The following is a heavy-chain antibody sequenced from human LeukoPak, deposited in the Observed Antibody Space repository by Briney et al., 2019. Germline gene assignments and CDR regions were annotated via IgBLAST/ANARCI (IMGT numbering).Heavy chain of an antibody. V-gene: IGHV3-21*01. CDR1: GFTFSGYD. J-gene: IGHJ5*02. CDR2: ISGSSSYI. Sequence: SGGPLRLSCAASGFTFSGYDMNWVRQAPGKGLEWVSSISGSSSYIYYADSMKGRFTISRDNGKNSLYLQMNSLRAEDTAVYFCARRSSNVAARNNWFDPWGQGTLVTVSS. CDR3: ARRSSNVAARNNWFDP. D-gene: IGHD6-6*01.